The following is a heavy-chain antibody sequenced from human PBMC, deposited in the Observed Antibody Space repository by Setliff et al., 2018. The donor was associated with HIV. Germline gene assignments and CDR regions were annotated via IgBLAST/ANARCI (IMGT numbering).Heavy chain of an antibody. Sequence: PSETLSLTCAVYGGSFSGYYWSWIRQPPGKGLEWIGEINHSGSTNYNPSLKSRVTISVDTSKNQFSLKLSSVTAADTAVYYCARGRLWFGEDYYYYGMDVWGQGTTVTVSS. J-gene: IGHJ6*02. D-gene: IGHD3-10*01. V-gene: IGHV4-34*01. CDR2: INHSGST. CDR1: GGSFSGYY. CDR3: ARGRLWFGEDYYYYGMDV.